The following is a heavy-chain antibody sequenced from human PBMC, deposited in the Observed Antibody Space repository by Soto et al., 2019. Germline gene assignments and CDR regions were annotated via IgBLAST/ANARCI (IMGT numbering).Heavy chain of an antibody. CDR3: ARDFGDIVVVPAADSEGYYYYYGMDV. Sequence: EVQLVESGGGLVQPGGSLRLSCAASGFTFSSYSMNWVRQAPGKGLEWVSYISSSSSTIYYADSVKGRFPISRDNAKNSLYLQMNSLRDEDTAVYYCARDFGDIVVVPAADSEGYYYYYGMDVWGQGTTVTVSS. CDR2: ISSSSSTI. D-gene: IGHD2-2*01. V-gene: IGHV3-48*02. CDR1: GFTFSSYS. J-gene: IGHJ6*02.